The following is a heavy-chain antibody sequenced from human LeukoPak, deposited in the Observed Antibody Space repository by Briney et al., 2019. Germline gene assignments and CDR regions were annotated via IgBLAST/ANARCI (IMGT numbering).Heavy chain of an antibody. V-gene: IGHV3-23*01. Sequence: PGGSLRLSCAASGFTFSSYAMSWVRQAPGKWLDWVTNISVGGSSTFYADSVKGRFTSSRGNSNNMLYLQMHSLRAEDTAVYYCAKRVGSSGWPYDCWGQGTLVTVSS. J-gene: IGHJ4*02. CDR1: GFTFSSYA. D-gene: IGHD6-19*01. CDR2: ISVGGSST. CDR3: AKRVGSSGWPYDC.